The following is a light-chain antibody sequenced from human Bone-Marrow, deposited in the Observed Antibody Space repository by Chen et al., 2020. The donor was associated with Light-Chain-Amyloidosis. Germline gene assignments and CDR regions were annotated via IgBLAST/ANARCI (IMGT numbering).Light chain of an antibody. CDR2: GAS. CDR3: QQYNNWPPLT. Sequence: EIVMTQSPATVSVSPGERATLSCRASQSVSSNLAWYQQKPGQAPRLRIYGASTRATGIPARFSGSGSGTEFTLTISSLQSEDFAVYYCQQYNNWPPLTFGGGTKVEIK. V-gene: IGKV3-15*01. J-gene: IGKJ4*01. CDR1: QSVSSN.